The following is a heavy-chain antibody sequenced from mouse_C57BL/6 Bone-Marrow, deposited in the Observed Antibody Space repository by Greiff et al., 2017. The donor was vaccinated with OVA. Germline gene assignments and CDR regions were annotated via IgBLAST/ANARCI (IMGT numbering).Heavy chain of an antibody. J-gene: IGHJ1*03. CDR3: ERRYYGSSCWCFDV. D-gene: IGHD1-1*01. CDR1: GYTFTSYW. CDR2: IHPGSGST. V-gene: IGHV1-55*01. Sequence: QVQLKQPGAELVKPGASVKMSCKASGYTFTSYWITWVKQRPGQGLEWIGDIHPGSGSTNYNEKFKSKATLTVDTSSSTAYMQLSSLTSEDSAVYYCERRYYGSSCWCFDVWGTGTTVTVSA.